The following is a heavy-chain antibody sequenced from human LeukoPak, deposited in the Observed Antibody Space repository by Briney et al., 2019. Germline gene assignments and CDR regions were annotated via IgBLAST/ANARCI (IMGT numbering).Heavy chain of an antibody. CDR3: AKGSYSSGWLGDAFDI. CDR2: ISSSGSAI. V-gene: IGHV3-48*03. J-gene: IGHJ3*02. CDR1: GFTFSSYE. Sequence: GGSLRLSCAASGFTFSSYEMNWVRQAPGKGLEWVSYISSSGSAIYYADSVKGRFTISRDNAKNSLYLQMNSLRAEDMAVYYCAKGSYSSGWLGDAFDIWGQGTMVTVSS. D-gene: IGHD6-19*01.